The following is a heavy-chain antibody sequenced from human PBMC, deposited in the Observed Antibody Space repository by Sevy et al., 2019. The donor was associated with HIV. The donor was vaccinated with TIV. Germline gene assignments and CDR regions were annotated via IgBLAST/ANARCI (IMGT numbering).Heavy chain of an antibody. V-gene: IGHV1-2*02. CDR1: GYTFTGYY. CDR3: ARAPGYSSGWYYFDY. Sequence: ASVKVSCKASGYTFTGYYMHWVRQAPGQGLEWMGWINPNSGGTNYAQKFQGRVTMTRDTSISPAYMELGRLRSDDTAVYYCARAPGYSSGWYYFDYWGQGTLVTVSS. CDR2: INPNSGGT. D-gene: IGHD6-19*01. J-gene: IGHJ4*02.